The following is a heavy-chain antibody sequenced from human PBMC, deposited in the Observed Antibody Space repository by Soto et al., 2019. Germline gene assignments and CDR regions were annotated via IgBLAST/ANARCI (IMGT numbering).Heavy chain of an antibody. V-gene: IGHV3-9*01. CDR3: AKDPQAWSGHYYFDY. CDR1: GFTFDDYA. Sequence: GGSLRLSCAASGFTFDDYAMHWVRQAPGKGPEWVSGISWNSGNIVYADSVKGRFTISRDNAKNSLYLQMNSLRPEDTALYYCAKDPQAWSGHYYFDYWGQGTLVTISS. J-gene: IGHJ4*02. CDR2: ISWNSGNI. D-gene: IGHD3-3*01.